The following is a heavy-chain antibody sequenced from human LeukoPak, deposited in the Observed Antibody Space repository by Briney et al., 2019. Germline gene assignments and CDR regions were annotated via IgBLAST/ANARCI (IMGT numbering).Heavy chain of an antibody. CDR2: IYYSGST. D-gene: IGHD6-19*01. CDR1: GGSISSYY. J-gene: IGHJ6*02. V-gene: IGHV4-59*01. Sequence: SETLSLTCTVSGGSISSYYWSWIRQPPGKGLEWIGYIYYSGSTNYNPSLKSRVTISVDTSKNQFSLKLSSVTAADTAVYYCARGGAVAGTRGGAYYYYGMDVWGQGTTVTVSS. CDR3: ARGGAVAGTRGGAYYYYGMDV.